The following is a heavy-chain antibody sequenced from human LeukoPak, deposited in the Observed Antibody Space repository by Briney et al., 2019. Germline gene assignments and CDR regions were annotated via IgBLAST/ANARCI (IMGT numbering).Heavy chain of an antibody. CDR3: ARLSSDAFDI. V-gene: IGHV4-39*01. J-gene: IGHJ3*02. CDR2: IYYSGST. Sequence: SETLSLTCTVSGGSISSSSYYWGWIRQPPGKGLEWIGSIYYSGSTYYNPSLKSRVTISVDTSKNQFSLKLSSVTAADTAVYYCARLSSDAFDIWGQGTMVTVSS. CDR1: GGSISSSSYY.